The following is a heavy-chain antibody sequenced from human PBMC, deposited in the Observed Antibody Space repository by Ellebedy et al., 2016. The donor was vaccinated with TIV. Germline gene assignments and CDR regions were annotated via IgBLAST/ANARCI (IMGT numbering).Heavy chain of an antibody. CDR2: IDYSENR. CDR3: ERGPDY. Sequence: MPSETLSLTCTVSGDSISTSTYHWGWMRQPPGEGLEWIASIDYSENRYYNPSLKSRVIISVDTSKNQFSLNLTSVTAADTAVYFCERGPDYWGQGMLVTVSS. J-gene: IGHJ4*02. CDR1: GDSISTSTYH. V-gene: IGHV4-39*01. D-gene: IGHD3-10*01.